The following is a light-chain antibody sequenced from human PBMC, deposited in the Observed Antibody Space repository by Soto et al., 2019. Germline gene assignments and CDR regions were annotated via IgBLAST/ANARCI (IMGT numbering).Light chain of an antibody. CDR2: GVS. V-gene: IGKV3-20*01. J-gene: IGKJ1*01. CDR3: QQYDSSPRT. CDR1: QSLSSRN. Sequence: ELVLTQSPGTPSLSPGGRATLSCRASQSLSSRNLAWYQQKPGQAPRPLIYGVSSRATGIPDRFSGSGSGTDFTLTISRLEPEDFAVYYCQQYDSSPRTFGQGTKVDI.